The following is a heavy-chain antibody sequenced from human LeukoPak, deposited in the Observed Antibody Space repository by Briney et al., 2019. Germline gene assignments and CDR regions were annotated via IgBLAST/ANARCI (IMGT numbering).Heavy chain of an antibody. CDR1: GGTFSSYA. Sequence: SVKVSCKASGGTFSSYAISWVRQAPGQGLEWLGRIIPIFGTANYAQKFQGRVTITTDESTSTAYMELSSLRSEDTAVYYCARGGPVKRDWQWLVRKYYYYYYMDVWGKGTTVTVSS. V-gene: IGHV1-69*05. J-gene: IGHJ6*03. CDR3: ARGGPVKRDWQWLVRKYYYYYYMDV. D-gene: IGHD6-19*01. CDR2: IIPIFGTA.